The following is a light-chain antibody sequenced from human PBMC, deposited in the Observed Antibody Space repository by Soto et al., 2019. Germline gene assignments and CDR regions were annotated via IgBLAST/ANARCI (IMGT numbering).Light chain of an antibody. J-gene: IGKJ1*01. CDR1: QSVSSN. V-gene: IGKV3-15*01. Sequence: EIVMTQSPATLSVSPGERASLSCRASQSVSSNLAWYQQKPGQAPRLLIYGASTRATGIPGRFSGSGSGTEFTLTISSLQSKDFAVYYCQQYNNWPPWTFGQGTKVDIK. CDR3: QQYNNWPPWT. CDR2: GAS.